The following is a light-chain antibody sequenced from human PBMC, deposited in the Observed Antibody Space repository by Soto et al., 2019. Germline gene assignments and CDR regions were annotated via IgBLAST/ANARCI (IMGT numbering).Light chain of an antibody. Sequence: EIVLTQSPGTLSLSPGERATLSCRASQSVSSSYLAWYQQKPGQAPRLLIYGASSRATGIPDRFSGSGSGTDFTLIISRLDPEDFAVYYCQQYGSLLTFGGGTKVEIK. CDR1: QSVSSSY. CDR2: GAS. J-gene: IGKJ4*01. V-gene: IGKV3-20*01. CDR3: QQYGSLLT.